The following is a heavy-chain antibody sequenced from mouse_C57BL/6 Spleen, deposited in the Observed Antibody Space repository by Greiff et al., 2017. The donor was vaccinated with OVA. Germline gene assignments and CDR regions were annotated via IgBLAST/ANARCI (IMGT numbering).Heavy chain of an antibody. CDR1: GYTFTSYW. D-gene: IGHD2-1*01. CDR3: AIDYGNSFSY. V-gene: IGHV1-64*01. CDR2: IHPNSGST. J-gene: IGHJ3*01. Sequence: QVQLQQPGAELVKPGASVKLSCKASGYTFTSYWMHWVKQRPGQGLEWIGMIHPNSGSTNYNEKFKSKATLTVDKSSSTAYMQLSSLTSEYSAVDYCAIDYGNSFSYWGQGTLVTVSA.